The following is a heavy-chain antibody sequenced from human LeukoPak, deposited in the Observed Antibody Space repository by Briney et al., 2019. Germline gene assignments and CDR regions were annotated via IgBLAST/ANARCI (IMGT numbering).Heavy chain of an antibody. V-gene: IGHV6-1*01. CDR1: GDSVSSNSAA. CDR2: THHTSKWYN. J-gene: IGHJ4*02. CDR3: ARDLPPGAAGVTGPFDY. Sequence: SQTLSLTCAISGDSVSSNSAAWNWIRQSPSRGLEWLGRTHHTSKWYNDYAVSVKSRITINPDTSKSQFSLQLRSVTPEDTAVYYCARDLPPGAAGVTGPFDYWGQGTLVTVSS. D-gene: IGHD6-13*01.